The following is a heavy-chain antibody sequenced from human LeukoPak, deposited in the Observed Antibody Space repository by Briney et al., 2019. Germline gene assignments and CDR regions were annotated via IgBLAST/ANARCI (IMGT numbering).Heavy chain of an antibody. J-gene: IGHJ4*02. CDR3: AREYDSSGYEF. V-gene: IGHV4-59*01. CDR1: GGSISSYY. D-gene: IGHD3-22*01. Sequence: PSETLSLTCTVSGGSISSYYWSWVRQPPGKGLEWIGYIYYSGSTNYNPSLKSRVTISVDTSKNQFSLKLSSVTAADTAVYYCAREYDSSGYEFWGQGTLVTVSS. CDR2: IYYSGST.